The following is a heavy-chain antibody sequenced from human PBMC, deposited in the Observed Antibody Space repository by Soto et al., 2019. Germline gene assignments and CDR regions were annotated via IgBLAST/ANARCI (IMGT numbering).Heavy chain of an antibody. J-gene: IGHJ5*02. CDR3: ARGQGFRAVAGSWFDP. CDR2: IYHSGST. V-gene: IGHV4-4*02. D-gene: IGHD6-19*01. CDR1: SGSISSSNW. Sequence: PSETLSLTCAVSSGSISSSNWWSWVRQPPGKGLEWIGEIYHSGSTNYNPSLKSRVTISVDTSKNQFSLKLSSVTAADTAVYYCARGQGFRAVAGSWFDPWGQGTLVTVSS.